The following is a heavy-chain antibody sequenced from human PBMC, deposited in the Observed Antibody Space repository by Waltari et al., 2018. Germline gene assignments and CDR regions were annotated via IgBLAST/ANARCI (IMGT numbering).Heavy chain of an antibody. CDR2: ISYDGSNK. Sequence: QVQLVESGGGVVQPGRSLRLSCAASGFTFSSYAMHWVRQAPGKGLEWVAVISYDGSNKYYADSGKGRFTISRDNAKNTLYLQMNSRGAEDTAVYYCARGGSGGYGGEFDYWGQGTLVTVSS. D-gene: IGHD6-19*01. CDR3: ARGGSGGYGGEFDY. V-gene: IGHV3-30-3*01. J-gene: IGHJ4*02. CDR1: GFTFSSYA.